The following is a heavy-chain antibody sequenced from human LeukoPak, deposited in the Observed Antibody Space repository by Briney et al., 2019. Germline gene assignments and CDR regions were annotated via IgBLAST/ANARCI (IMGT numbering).Heavy chain of an antibody. CDR1: GGTFSNYA. CDR3: ARTPSVVVTASPWLGWFDP. V-gene: IGHV1-69*13. CDR2: IILIFGRA. Sequence: SVKVSCKASGGTFSNYAISWVRQAPGQGLEWMGGIILIFGRANYAQKFQGRVTITADESTSTAYMELSSLRSEDTAVYYCARTPSVVVTASPWLGWFDPWGQGTLVTVSS. D-gene: IGHD2-21*02. J-gene: IGHJ5*02.